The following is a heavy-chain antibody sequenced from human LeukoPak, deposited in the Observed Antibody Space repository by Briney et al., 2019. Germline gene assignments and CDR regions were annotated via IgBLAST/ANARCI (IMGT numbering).Heavy chain of an antibody. D-gene: IGHD6-13*01. V-gene: IGHV3-21*01. CDR3: ARGVIAAGGNDFDY. Sequence: PGGSLRLSCAASGFTFNTYSMSWVRQAPGKGLEWVSIISRTSESIFYADSVKGRFTISRDNAKNSLYLQMNGLRAEDTAAYYCARGVIAAGGNDFDYWGQGTLVTVSS. CDR2: ISRTSESI. J-gene: IGHJ4*02. CDR1: GFTFNTYS.